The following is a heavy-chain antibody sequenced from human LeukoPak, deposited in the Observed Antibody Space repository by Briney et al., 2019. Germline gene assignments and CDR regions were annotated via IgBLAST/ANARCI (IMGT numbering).Heavy chain of an antibody. Sequence: ASVKVSCKASGYTFTGYYMHWVRQAPGQGLEWMGGIIPIFGTANYAQKFQGRVTITTDESTSTAYMELSSLRSEDTAVYYCARGATIYYYYMDVWGKGTTVTVSS. J-gene: IGHJ6*03. D-gene: IGHD5-24*01. V-gene: IGHV1-69*05. CDR2: IIPIFGTA. CDR1: GYTFTGYY. CDR3: ARGATIYYYYMDV.